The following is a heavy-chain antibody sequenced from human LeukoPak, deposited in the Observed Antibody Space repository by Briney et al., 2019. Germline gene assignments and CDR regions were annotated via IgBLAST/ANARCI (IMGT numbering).Heavy chain of an antibody. CDR1: GFTFSSYG. Sequence: GGSLRLSCAASGFTFSSYGMHWVRQAPGKGLEWVAVIWYDGSNKYYADSVKGRFTISRDNSKNTLYLQMNSLRAEDTAVYYCARELGYCSGGSCSNWFDPWGQGTLVTVSS. V-gene: IGHV3-33*01. D-gene: IGHD2-15*01. CDR2: IWYDGSNK. J-gene: IGHJ5*02. CDR3: ARELGYCSGGSCSNWFDP.